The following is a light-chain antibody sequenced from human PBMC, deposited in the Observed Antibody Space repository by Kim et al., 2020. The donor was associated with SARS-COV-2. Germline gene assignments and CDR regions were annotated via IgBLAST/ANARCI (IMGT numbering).Light chain of an antibody. CDR3: QQYDNWPPYT. J-gene: IGKJ2*01. CDR1: QSVRSN. V-gene: IGKV3-15*01. Sequence: EIVMTQSPATLSVSPGERATLSCRASQSVRSNLAWYQQKPGQAPRLLIYGASTRATGIPARFSGSGSGTEFTLTISSLQSEDFAVYYCQQYDNWPPYTFGQGNKLEI. CDR2: GAS.